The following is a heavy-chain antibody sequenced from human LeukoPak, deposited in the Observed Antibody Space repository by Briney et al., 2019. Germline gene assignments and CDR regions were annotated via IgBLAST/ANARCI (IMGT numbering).Heavy chain of an antibody. J-gene: IGHJ3*02. CDR3: AKGFHYDFWSGYPDAFDI. Sequence: GGSLRLSCAASGFTVSSNYMSWIRQAPGKGLEWVSVIYSGGSTYYADSVKGRFTISRDNSKNTLYLQMNSLRAEDTAVYYCAKGFHYDFWSGYPDAFDIWGQGTMVTVSS. CDR1: GFTVSSNY. D-gene: IGHD3-3*01. CDR2: IYSGGST. V-gene: IGHV3-53*01.